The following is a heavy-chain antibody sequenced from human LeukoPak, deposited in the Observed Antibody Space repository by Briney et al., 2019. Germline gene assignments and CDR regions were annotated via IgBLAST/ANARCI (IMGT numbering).Heavy chain of an antibody. CDR2: MSPNSGDT. Sequence: ASVKVSCKASGYTFTSYDFNWVRQATGQRPEWMGWMSPNSGDTGYAQKFQDRVTMTRDTSISTAYVELSSLRSDDTAVYYCARGPPNWGYDYWGPGTLVTDSS. D-gene: IGHD7-27*01. CDR1: GYTFTSYD. J-gene: IGHJ4*02. V-gene: IGHV1-8*01. CDR3: ARGPPNWGYDY.